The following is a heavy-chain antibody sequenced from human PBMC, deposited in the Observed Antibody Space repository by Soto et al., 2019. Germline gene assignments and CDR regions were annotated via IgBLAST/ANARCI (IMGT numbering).Heavy chain of an antibody. CDR3: SRVDPGETSPFDH. Sequence: ASVKVSCKASGYTFTGYYMHWVRQAPGQGLEWMGWINPNSGGTNYAQKFQGWVTMTRDTSISTAYMEVSSLRSEDTAVYYCSRVDPGETSPFDHWGQGTLVTVSS. D-gene: IGHD3-10*01. V-gene: IGHV1-2*04. CDR2: INPNSGGT. J-gene: IGHJ4*02. CDR1: GYTFTGYY.